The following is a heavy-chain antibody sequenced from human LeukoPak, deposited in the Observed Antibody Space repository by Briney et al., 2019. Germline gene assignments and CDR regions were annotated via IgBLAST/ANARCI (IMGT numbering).Heavy chain of an antibody. CDR3: ARRRFSTSCYTPLCHGMDV. CDR1: GGSFSGYY. CDR2: INHSGST. V-gene: IGHV4-34*01. Sequence: SETLSLTCAVYGGSFSGYYWSWIRQPPGKGLEWIGEINHSGSTNYNPSLKSRVTISVDTSKNQFSLKLSSVTAADTAVYYCARRRFSTSCYTPLCHGMDVWGQGTTVTVSS. J-gene: IGHJ6*02. D-gene: IGHD2-2*02.